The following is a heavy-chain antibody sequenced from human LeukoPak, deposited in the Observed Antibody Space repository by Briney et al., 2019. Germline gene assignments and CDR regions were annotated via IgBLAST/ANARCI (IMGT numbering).Heavy chain of an antibody. CDR2: ISAYSGNT. Sequence: ASVKVSCKASGFTFTNYGISWVRQAPGQGLEWMGWISAYSGNTNYAQKFQDRVTMTTDTSTSTAYMEPRSLRSDDTAVYYCAREEYQLLRTSSYFDYWGQGTLVTVSS. V-gene: IGHV1-18*01. J-gene: IGHJ4*02. D-gene: IGHD2-2*01. CDR3: AREEYQLLRTSSYFDY. CDR1: GFTFTNYG.